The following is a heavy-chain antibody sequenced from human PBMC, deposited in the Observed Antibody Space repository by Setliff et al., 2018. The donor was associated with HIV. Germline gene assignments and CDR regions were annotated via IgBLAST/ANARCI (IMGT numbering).Heavy chain of an antibody. V-gene: IGHV1-69*13. CDR2: VIPIFNTT. CDR3: ARGSLLEWGPTSTYYYMDV. CDR1: GGTFSSYV. D-gene: IGHD3-3*01. J-gene: IGHJ6*03. Sequence: SVKVSCKASGGTFSSYVISWVRQAPGKGLEWMGGVIPIFNTTNYAQKFQGRVAITADESTNTAHMDLSSLRSDDTAVYYCARGSLLEWGPTSTYYYMDVWGKGTTVTVSS.